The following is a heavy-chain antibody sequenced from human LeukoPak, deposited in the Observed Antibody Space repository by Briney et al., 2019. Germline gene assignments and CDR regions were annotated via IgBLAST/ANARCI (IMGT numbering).Heavy chain of an antibody. J-gene: IGHJ3*02. CDR2: ISSSSSYI. V-gene: IGHV3-21*01. D-gene: IGHD3-22*01. CDR3: ARDHDTHAFDI. CDR1: GYTFSSYS. Sequence: KPGGSLRLSCAASGYTFSSYSMNWVRQAPGKGREWVSSISSSSSYIYYADSVKGRFTISRDNAKNSLYLQMNSLRAEDTAVYYCARDHDTHAFDIWGQGTMVTVSS.